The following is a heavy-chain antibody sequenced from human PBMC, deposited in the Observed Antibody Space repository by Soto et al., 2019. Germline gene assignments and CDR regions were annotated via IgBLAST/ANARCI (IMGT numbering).Heavy chain of an antibody. J-gene: IGHJ4*02. D-gene: IGHD3-16*01. CDR2: IIPIFGTA. Sequence: QDPGQGLEWMGGIIPIFGTANYAQKFQGRVTITADESTSTAYMELSSLRSEDTAVYYCARDRVGGIMYFDYWGQGTLVTVSS. V-gene: IGHV1-69*01. CDR3: ARDRVGGIMYFDY.